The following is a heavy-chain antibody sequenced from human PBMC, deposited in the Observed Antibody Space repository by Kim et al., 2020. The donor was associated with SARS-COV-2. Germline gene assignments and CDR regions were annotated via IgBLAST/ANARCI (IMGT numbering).Heavy chain of an antibody. CDR2: LMVFFGTA. Sequence: SVKVSCKASGRTFSIYAIICVRQAPGQGLEWLGGLMVFFGTATYAQKVQGRVTITADESTRTVYLELSSLRSEDTVVYYCAGDGRVDLLLHSPSYQYGMGVWRQGTTVTVS. CDR1: GRTFSIYA. CDR3: AGDGRVDLLLHSPSYQYGMGV. V-gene: IGHV1-69*13. D-gene: IGHD1-26*01. J-gene: IGHJ6*02.